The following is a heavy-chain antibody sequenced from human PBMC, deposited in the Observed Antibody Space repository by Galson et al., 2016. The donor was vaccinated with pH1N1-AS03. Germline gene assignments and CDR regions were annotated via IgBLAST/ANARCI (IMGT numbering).Heavy chain of an antibody. CDR3: ARGRYSAFDI. D-gene: IGHD1-1*01. CDR2: TYWRSKWYN. Sequence: CAISGDSVSSNIDAWNWIRQSPSGGLEWLGRTYWRSKWYNDYAVSVKSRITINPDTSKNQSSLQLNSVTPEGTAVYYCARGRYSAFDIWGQGTTVIVSS. CDR1: GDSVSSNIDA. J-gene: IGHJ3*02. V-gene: IGHV6-1*01.